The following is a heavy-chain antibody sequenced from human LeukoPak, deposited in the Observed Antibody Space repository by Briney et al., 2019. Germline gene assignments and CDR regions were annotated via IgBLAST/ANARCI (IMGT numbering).Heavy chain of an antibody. J-gene: IGHJ4*02. CDR3: ARDAVQYYDICGLFDY. CDR1: GFTFSSYG. V-gene: IGHV3-33*01. D-gene: IGHD3-9*01. CDR2: IWYDGSNK. Sequence: GGSLRLSCAASGFTFSSYGMHWVRQAPGKGLEGVAVIWYDGSNKYYADSVKGRFTISRDNSKNTLYLQMNSLRAEDTAVYYCARDAVQYYDICGLFDYWGQGTLVTVSS.